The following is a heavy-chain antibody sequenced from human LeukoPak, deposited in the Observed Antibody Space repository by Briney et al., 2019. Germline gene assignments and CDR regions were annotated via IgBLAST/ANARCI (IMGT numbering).Heavy chain of an antibody. J-gene: IGHJ4*02. Sequence: PGGSLTLSCAASGFTFSSYVMNWVRQAPGKGLEWVGRIKSKTDGGTTDYAAPVKGRFTVSRDDSKNTVYLQMNSLKTEDTGDYYCTTGRYPPRYWGQGTLVTVSS. D-gene: IGHD3-9*01. CDR2: IKSKTDGGTT. CDR3: TTGRYPPRY. CDR1: GFTFSSYV. V-gene: IGHV3-15*01.